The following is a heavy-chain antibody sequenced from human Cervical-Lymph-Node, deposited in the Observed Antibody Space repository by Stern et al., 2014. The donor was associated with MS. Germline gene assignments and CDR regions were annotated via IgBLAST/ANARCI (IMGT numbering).Heavy chain of an antibody. CDR1: GYRFSTFY. V-gene: IGHV1-2*06. D-gene: IGHD3-16*02. J-gene: IGHJ4*02. CDR2: IDPDSGAT. CDR3: ARIYCSGDECYHSFDT. Sequence: QVQLVQSGAEVKKPGASVKVSCKASGYRFSTFYIHWLRQAPGQGLQWIGRIDPDSGATNSSQTFQGRLTMPRDRPITTAYLELSGLRSDDTAVYYCARIYCSGDECYHSFDTWGQGTLVTVSS.